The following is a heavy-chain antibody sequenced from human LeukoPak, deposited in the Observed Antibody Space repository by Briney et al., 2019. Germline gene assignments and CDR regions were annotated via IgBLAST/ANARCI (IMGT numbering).Heavy chain of an antibody. CDR1: GFTFSNYW. CDR2: INSDGSST. CDR3: ASVSSGSYFGYYYYYMDV. Sequence: GGSLRLSRAASGFTFSNYWMHWVRQAPGKGLVWVSRINSDGSSTSYADSVKGRFTISRDNAKNKLYLQMNSLRAEDTAVYYCASVSSGSYFGYYYYYMDVWGKGTTVTVSS. J-gene: IGHJ6*03. D-gene: IGHD1-26*01. V-gene: IGHV3-74*01.